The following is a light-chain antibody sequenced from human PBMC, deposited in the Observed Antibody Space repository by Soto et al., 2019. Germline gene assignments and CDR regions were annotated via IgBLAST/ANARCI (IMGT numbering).Light chain of an antibody. Sequence: DIQMTQSPSSLSASVGARVSITCQASQDIRTSLSWFQQKPGRAPKLLIYGASNLETGFPSRFRGSGSGTDFTLTITSLQPEDIATYYCQQYDNLPPFTFGPGTKVDIK. J-gene: IGKJ3*01. CDR2: GAS. CDR1: QDIRTS. CDR3: QQYDNLPPFT. V-gene: IGKV1-33*01.